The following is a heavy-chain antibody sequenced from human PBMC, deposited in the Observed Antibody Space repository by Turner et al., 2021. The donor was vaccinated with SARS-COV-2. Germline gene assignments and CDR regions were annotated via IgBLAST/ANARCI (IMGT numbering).Heavy chain of an antibody. Sequence: EVQLVESGGGLVQPGGSLRLSCAASGFTFSSYDMHWVRQATGKGLEWVSALGTAGDTYYPGSVKGRFTISRENAKNSLFLQMNSLRAGDTAVYYCARVDYYYGSGRRTYWYFDLWGRGTLVTVSS. CDR2: LGTAGDT. D-gene: IGHD3-10*01. V-gene: IGHV3-13*04. J-gene: IGHJ2*01. CDR1: GFTFSSYD. CDR3: ARVDYYYGSGRRTYWYFDL.